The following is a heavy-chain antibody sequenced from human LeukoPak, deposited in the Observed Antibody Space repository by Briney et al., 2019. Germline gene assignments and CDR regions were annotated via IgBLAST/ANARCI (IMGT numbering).Heavy chain of an antibody. CDR1: GFTFGKYW. CDR2: IKLDGSEK. J-gene: IGHJ4*02. D-gene: IGHD6-13*01. CDR3: AKDPPYSSSWYGEDYFDY. Sequence: GGSLRLSCVASGFTFGKYWMSWVRQAPGKGLEWVANIKLDGSEKNYVDSVKGRFTISRDNTKNSLYLQMNSLRAEDTAVYYCAKDPPYSSSWYGEDYFDYWGQGTLVTVSS. V-gene: IGHV3-7*01.